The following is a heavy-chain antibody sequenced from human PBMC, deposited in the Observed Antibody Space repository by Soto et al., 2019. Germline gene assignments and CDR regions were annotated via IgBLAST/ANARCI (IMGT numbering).Heavy chain of an antibody. V-gene: IGHV4-61*01. J-gene: IGHJ4*02. CDR3: ARVGWGGDS. D-gene: IGHD7-27*01. CDR2: ICYSGKT. CDR1: GASVSSGSYF. Sequence: QVQLQESGPGLVKPSETLSLTCTVSGASVSSGSYFWSWIRQPPGKGLEWIGYICYSGKTNYKPSLESRVTTSLDTSKNQFSLRLNSVTVADTGMYYCARVGWGGDSWGQGTLVTVSS.